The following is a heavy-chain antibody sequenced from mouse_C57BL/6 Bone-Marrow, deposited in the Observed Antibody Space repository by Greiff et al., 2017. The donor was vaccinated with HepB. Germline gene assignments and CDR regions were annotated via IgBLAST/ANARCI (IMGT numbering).Heavy chain of an antibody. D-gene: IGHD2-3*01. J-gene: IGHJ4*01. CDR2: IHPSDSDT. CDR3: ALNDGYYGVFDAMDY. CDR1: GYTFTSYW. V-gene: IGHV1-74*01. Sequence: QVHVKQPGAELVKPGASVKVSCKASGYTFTSYWMHWVKQRPGQGLEWIGRIHPSDSDTNYNQKFKGKATLTVDKSSSTAYLQLSSLTSEDSAVYYCALNDGYYGVFDAMDYWGQGTSVTVSS.